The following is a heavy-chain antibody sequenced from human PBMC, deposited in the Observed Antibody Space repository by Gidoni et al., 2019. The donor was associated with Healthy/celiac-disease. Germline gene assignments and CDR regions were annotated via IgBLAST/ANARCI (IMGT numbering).Heavy chain of an antibody. CDR1: GYTFTSYD. D-gene: IGHD2-2*01. CDR3: ASSYCSSTSCSPAWNDY. J-gene: IGHJ4*02. Sequence: QVQLVQSGAEVKKPGASVKVSCKASGYTFTSYDMHWVRQAPGQRLEWMGWINAGNGNTKYSQKFQGRVTITRDTSASTAYMELSSLRSEDTAVYYCASSYCSSTSCSPAWNDYWGQGTLVTVSS. CDR2: INAGNGNT. V-gene: IGHV1-3*01.